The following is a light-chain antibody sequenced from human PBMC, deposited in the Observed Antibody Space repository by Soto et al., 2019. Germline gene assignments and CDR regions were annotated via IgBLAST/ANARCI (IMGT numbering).Light chain of an antibody. Sequence: DIQMTQSPSSLSASVGDRVTITCRASQSISTYLNWYQQKPGKAPKLLIYTTSILQSGVPSRFSGSGSGTDFALTVSSLQPEDFATYFCQQSYITPQTFGQGTKVDIK. CDR3: QQSYITPQT. CDR2: TTS. CDR1: QSISTY. V-gene: IGKV1-39*01. J-gene: IGKJ1*01.